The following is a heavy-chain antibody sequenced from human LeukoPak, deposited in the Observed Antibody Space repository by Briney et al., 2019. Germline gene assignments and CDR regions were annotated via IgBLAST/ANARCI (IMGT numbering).Heavy chain of an antibody. CDR1: GYTFICQY. CDR3: ARGYYGMDL. Sequence: ASVKVSCKASGYTFICQYLYWARQTPGQGLEWMGWINPKTGDTDSAQNFQGRVTMTRDTSVSTVYMELSRLTSDDTAVYYCARGYYGMDLWGQGTTVTVSS. V-gene: IGHV1-2*02. J-gene: IGHJ6*02. CDR2: INPKTGDT.